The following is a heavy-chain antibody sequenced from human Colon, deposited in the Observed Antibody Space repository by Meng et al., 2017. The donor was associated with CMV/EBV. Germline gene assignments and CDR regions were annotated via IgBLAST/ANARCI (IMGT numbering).Heavy chain of an antibody. V-gene: IGHV3-53*01. D-gene: IGHD2/OR15-2a*01. CDR2: IFGDHNT. Sequence: GESLKISCTGSGFVFGDYAVSWVRQAPGQGLEWVATIFGDHNTYYADSVKGRFTIFRDDPKNTVSLEMNSLRAEDTAMYYCVRREYFVTESGNWGQGTMVTVSS. J-gene: IGHJ4*02. CDR3: VRREYFVTESGN. CDR1: GFVFGDYA.